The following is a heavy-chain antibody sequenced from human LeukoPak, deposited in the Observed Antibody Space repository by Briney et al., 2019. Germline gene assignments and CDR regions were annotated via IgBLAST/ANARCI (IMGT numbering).Heavy chain of an antibody. CDR1: GGSINSGSYY. J-gene: IGHJ6*03. Sequence: SETLSLTCTVSGGSINSGSYYWSWIRQPAGKGLEWMGHFYTSGHTSYNPSLKSRVTISVDKSKNQFSLKMNSVTAADTAVYYCARGVHGYSYGYVPWELYSYMDVWGKGTTVSISS. D-gene: IGHD5-18*01. V-gene: IGHV4-61*09. CDR2: FYTSGHT. CDR3: ARGVHGYSYGYVPWELYSYMDV.